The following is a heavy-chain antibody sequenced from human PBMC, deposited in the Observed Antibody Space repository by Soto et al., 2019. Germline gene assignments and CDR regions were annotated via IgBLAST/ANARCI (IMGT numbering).Heavy chain of an antibody. CDR2: ISGSGGST. Sequence: PGGSLRVSFAASVFGFIAYSMSWVRQDPGKGLEWVSAISGSGGSTYYADSVKGRFTISRDNSKNTLYLQMNSLRAEDTAVYYCAKDVASGWYPRKFDPWGQGTLVPVSS. J-gene: IGHJ5*02. D-gene: IGHD6-19*01. V-gene: IGHV3-23*01. CDR3: AKDVASGWYPRKFDP. CDR1: VFGFIAYS.